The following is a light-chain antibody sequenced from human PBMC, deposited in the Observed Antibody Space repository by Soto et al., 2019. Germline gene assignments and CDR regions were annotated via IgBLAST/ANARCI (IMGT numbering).Light chain of an antibody. J-gene: IGLJ2*01. CDR2: GNS. CDR1: SSNIGAGYD. V-gene: IGLV1-40*01. CDR3: QSYDSSLSGVV. Sequence: QSVLTQPPSVSGSPGQRVTISCTVSSSNIGAGYDVHWYQQLPGTAPKLLIYGNSNRPSGVPDRFSGSKSGTSASLAITGLQAEAEADYYCQSYDSSLSGVVFGGGTKLTVL.